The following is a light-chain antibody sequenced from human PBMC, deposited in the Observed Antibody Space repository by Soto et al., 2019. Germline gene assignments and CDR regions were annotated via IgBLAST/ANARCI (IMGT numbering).Light chain of an antibody. CDR2: SNN. V-gene: IGLV1-47*02. Sequence: QSVLTQPPSASGTPGQRVTISCSGSSSNIGSNYVYWYQQLPGTAPKLLIYSNNQRPSGVPDRFSGSKSGTSASLAISGLRSEDEADYYCLSYDRSLSADVFGTGTKVTVL. CDR3: LSYDRSLSADV. J-gene: IGLJ1*01. CDR1: SSNIGSNY.